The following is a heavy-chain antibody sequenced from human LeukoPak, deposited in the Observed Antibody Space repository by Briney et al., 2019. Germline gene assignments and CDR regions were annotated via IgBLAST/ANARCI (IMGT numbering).Heavy chain of an antibody. CDR3: ARSASGAFY. V-gene: IGHV3-72*01. CDR1: GFTFSDNY. Sequence: GGSLRLSCAASGFTFSDNYMHWVRQAPGKGLEWVGRIRNKAHSYTTDYAASVEGRFTMSRDDSKNSLHMQMDSLKTDDTAVYYCARSASGAFYWGQGTLVTVSS. CDR2: IRNKAHSYTT. J-gene: IGHJ4*02.